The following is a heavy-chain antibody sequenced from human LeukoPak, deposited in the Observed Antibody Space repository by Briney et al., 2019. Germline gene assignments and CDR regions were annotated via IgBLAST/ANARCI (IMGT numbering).Heavy chain of an antibody. V-gene: IGHV1-18*01. J-gene: IGHJ4*02. D-gene: IGHD3-22*01. CDR3: ARDHHYYGSNGYFGY. Sequence: GASVKVSCKASGYTFANYGISWVRQAPGQGLEWMAWISVNNGDTKYAQKFQGRVTATTDTSTSTVYMELRSLTSDDTAVYYCARDHHYYGSNGYFGYWGQGTQVTVSS. CDR2: ISVNNGDT. CDR1: GYTFANYG.